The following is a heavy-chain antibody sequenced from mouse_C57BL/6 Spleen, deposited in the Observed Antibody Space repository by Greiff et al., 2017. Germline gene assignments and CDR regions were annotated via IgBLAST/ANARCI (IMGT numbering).Heavy chain of an antibody. CDR3: ARGETDY. V-gene: IGHV1-82*01. CDR2: IYPGDGDT. Sequence: QVQLQQSGPELVKPGASVKISCKASGYAFSSSWLNWVKQRPGKGLEWIGRIYPGDGDTNYNGKFKGKATLTADKTASTAYMQLSSLTSADSAVYFCARGETDYWGQGTTLTVSS. J-gene: IGHJ2*01. CDR1: GYAFSSSW.